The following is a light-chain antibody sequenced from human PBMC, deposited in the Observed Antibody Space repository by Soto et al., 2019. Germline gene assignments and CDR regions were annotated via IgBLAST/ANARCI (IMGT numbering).Light chain of an antibody. CDR3: CSYTSSSTYV. Sequence: QSVLTQPASVSVSPGQSITISCTGTGSDVGAYNYVSWYQQCPGKAPKLIIYDVVNRPSGVSNRFSGSKSGNTAALIIFGLQAEDEADYYCCSYTSSSTYVFGTGTRSPS. J-gene: IGLJ1*01. V-gene: IGLV2-14*01. CDR1: GSDVGAYNY. CDR2: DVV.